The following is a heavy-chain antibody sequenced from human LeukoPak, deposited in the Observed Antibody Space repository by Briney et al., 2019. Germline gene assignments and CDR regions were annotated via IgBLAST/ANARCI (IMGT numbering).Heavy chain of an antibody. CDR1: GFIFSIYG. Sequence: GRSLRLSCAASGFIFSIYGMHWVRQAPGKGLEWVALMAADGSNIYYADSVKGRSTISRDNSKNTLYLQMNSLRTEDTAVYYCAKAAVYSSSWTPCDDWGQGTLVTVSS. D-gene: IGHD6-13*01. CDR3: AKAAVYSSSWTPCDD. J-gene: IGHJ4*02. V-gene: IGHV3-30*18. CDR2: MAADGSNI.